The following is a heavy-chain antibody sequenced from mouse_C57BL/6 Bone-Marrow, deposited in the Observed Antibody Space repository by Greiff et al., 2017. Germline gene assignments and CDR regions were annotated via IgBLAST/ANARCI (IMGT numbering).Heavy chain of an antibody. Sequence: QVQLQQPGTELVKPGASVKLSCKASGYTFTSYWMHWVKQRPGQGLEWIGNINPSNGGTNYNEKFKSKATLTVDKSSSTAYMQLSSLTSEDSAVYYCARKKIEIYYGYDYYAMDYWGQGTSVTVSS. CDR2: INPSNGGT. CDR3: ARKKIEIYYGYDYYAMDY. V-gene: IGHV1-53*01. J-gene: IGHJ4*01. D-gene: IGHD2-2*01. CDR1: GYTFTSYW.